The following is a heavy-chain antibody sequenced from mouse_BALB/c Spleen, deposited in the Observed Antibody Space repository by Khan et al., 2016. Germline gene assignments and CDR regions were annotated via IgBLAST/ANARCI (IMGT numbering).Heavy chain of an antibody. Sequence: EVQLQESGPSLVKPSQTLSLTCSVTGDSITSGYWNWIRKFPGNKFEYMGYISYSGGTYYNPSLKSRISITRDTSKTQYYLTLNSVTTEDTPTSDCTILSDGYFDYMGQGTTLTVSS. J-gene: IGHJ2*01. D-gene: IGHD2-3*01. CDR3: TILSDGYFDY. V-gene: IGHV3-8*02. CDR2: ISYSGGT. CDR1: GDSITSGY.